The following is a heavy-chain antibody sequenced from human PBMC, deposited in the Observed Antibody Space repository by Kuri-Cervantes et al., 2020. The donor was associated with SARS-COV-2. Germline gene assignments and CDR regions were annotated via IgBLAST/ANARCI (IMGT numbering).Heavy chain of an antibody. CDR1: GFTFSSYE. V-gene: IGHV3-48*03. D-gene: IGHD2-2*01. Sequence: GESLKISCAASGFTFSSYEMNWVRQAPGKGLEWVSYISSSGSTIYYADSVKGRFTISRDNAKNSLYLQMNSLRADDTAVYYCAREVVPAAIEGYFDHWGQGTLVTVSS. CDR3: AREVVPAAIEGYFDH. CDR2: ISSSGSTI. J-gene: IGHJ4*02.